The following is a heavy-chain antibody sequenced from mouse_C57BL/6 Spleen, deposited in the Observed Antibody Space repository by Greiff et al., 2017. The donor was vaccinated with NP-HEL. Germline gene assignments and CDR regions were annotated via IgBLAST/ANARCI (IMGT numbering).Heavy chain of an antibody. V-gene: IGHV1-69*01. J-gene: IGHJ2*01. CDR2: IDPSDSYT. CDR3: AYGNFYYFDY. D-gene: IGHD2-10*02. CDR1: GYTFTSYW. Sequence: VQLQQPGAELVMPGASVKLSCKASGYTFTSYWMHWVKQRPGQGLEWIGEIDPSDSYTNYNQKFKGKSTLTVDKSSSTAYMQLSSLTSEDSAVYSCAYGNFYYFDYWGQGTTLTVSS.